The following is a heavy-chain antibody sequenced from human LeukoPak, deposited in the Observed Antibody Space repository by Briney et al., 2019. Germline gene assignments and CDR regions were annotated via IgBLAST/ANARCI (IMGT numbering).Heavy chain of an antibody. V-gene: IGHV1-2*02. CDR3: APSGTCRSTDYYLYY. Sequence: GASVKVPSKASGYTFTGYFVHWVRQAPGQGLEWMGWINPDSGGTNYAQKFQGRVTMTRDTSISTAYMELSRLRSDDTAVYYCAPSGTCRSTDYYLYYWGQGTLVTVSS. J-gene: IGHJ4*02. CDR2: INPDSGGT. D-gene: IGHD1-26*01. CDR1: GYTFTGYF.